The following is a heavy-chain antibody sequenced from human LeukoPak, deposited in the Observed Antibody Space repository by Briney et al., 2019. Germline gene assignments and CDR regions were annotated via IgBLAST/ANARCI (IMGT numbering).Heavy chain of an antibody. J-gene: IGHJ4*02. CDR1: GGSISSGSYY. CDR2: IYYSGST. D-gene: IGHD6-13*01. CDR3: ARVATAGTYYFDY. Sequence: SQTLSLTCTVSGGSISSGSYYWSWIRQPPGKGLEWIGYIYYSGSTNYNPSLKSRVTISVDTSKNQFSLKLSSVTAADTAFYYCARVATAGTYYFDYWGQGTLVTVSS. V-gene: IGHV4-61*01.